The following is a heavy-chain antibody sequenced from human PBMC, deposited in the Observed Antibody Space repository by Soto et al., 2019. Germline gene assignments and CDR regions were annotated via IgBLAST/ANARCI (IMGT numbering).Heavy chain of an antibody. CDR2: IYYSGST. CDR1: GGSISSGGYY. J-gene: IGHJ4*02. D-gene: IGHD3-16*01. Sequence: PSETLSLTCTVSGGSISSGGYYWIWIRQHPGKGLEWIGYIYYSGSTYYNPSLKSRVTISVDTSKNQFSLKLSSVTAADTAVYYCARVPFLFGGPTEYYFDYWGQRTLVTVSS. V-gene: IGHV4-31*03. CDR3: ARVPFLFGGPTEYYFDY.